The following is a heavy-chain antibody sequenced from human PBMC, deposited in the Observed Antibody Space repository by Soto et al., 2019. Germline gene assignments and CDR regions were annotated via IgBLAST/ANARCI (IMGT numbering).Heavy chain of an antibody. Sequence: ASVKVSCKASGYTFTSYDINWVRQATGQGLEWMGWMNPNSGNTGYAQKFQGRVTMTRNTSISTAYMELSSLRSEDTAVYYCAVGFCRYFDWLSQFDFWGQGTLVTVSS. D-gene: IGHD3-9*01. CDR2: MNPNSGNT. J-gene: IGHJ4*02. V-gene: IGHV1-8*01. CDR3: AVGFCRYFDWLSQFDF. CDR1: GYTFTSYD.